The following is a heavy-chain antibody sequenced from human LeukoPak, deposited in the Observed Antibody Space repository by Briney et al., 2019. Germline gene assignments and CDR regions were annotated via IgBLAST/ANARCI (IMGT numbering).Heavy chain of an antibody. CDR3: ARDRGAPFDY. V-gene: IGHV4-61*02. Sequence: SETLSLTCTVSGDSISSDSYYWSWIRQPAGKGLEWIGRIYISGSINHNPSLKSRVTISVDTSKNQFSLKLSSVTAADTAVYYCARDRGAPFDYWGQGTVVTASS. D-gene: IGHD3-10*01. CDR2: IYISGSI. CDR1: GDSISSDSYY. J-gene: IGHJ4*02.